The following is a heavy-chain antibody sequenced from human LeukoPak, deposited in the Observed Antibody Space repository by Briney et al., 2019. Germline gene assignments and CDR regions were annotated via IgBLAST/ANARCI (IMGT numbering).Heavy chain of an antibody. D-gene: IGHD3-3*01. CDR3: ASDFWSGYYTGSGSDY. J-gene: IGHJ4*02. CDR1: GFTFSSYS. Sequence: GGSLRLSGAASGFTFSSYSMNWVRQAPGKGLEWVSSISSSSSYIYYADSVKGRFTISRDNAKNSLYLQMNSLRAEDTAVYYCASDFWSGYYTGSGSDYWGQGTLVTVSS. V-gene: IGHV3-21*01. CDR2: ISSSSSYI.